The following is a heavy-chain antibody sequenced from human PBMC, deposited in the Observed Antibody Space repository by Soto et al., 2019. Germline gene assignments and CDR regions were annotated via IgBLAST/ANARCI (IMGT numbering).Heavy chain of an antibody. CDR2: IYNSGST. Sequence: PSETLSLTCNVSGCSISGYYWTWLRQASGKSLEWIGYIYNSGSTKFNPSLKSRVAMSADTSKNLFSLKLSSVTAADTAVYFCARARVTGNFQHWGQGTLVTVSS. D-gene: IGHD3-10*01. CDR3: ARARVTGNFQH. CDR1: GCSISGYY. V-gene: IGHV4-59*01. J-gene: IGHJ1*01.